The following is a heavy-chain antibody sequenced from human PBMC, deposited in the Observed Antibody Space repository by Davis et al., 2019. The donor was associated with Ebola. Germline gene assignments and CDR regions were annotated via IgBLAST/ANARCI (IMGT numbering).Heavy chain of an antibody. V-gene: IGHV4-34*01. J-gene: IGHJ6*04. CDR3: ARQSYSSFPYGMDV. CDR2: INHSGST. CDR1: GGSFSGYY. D-gene: IGHD6-6*01. Sequence: SQTLSLTCAVYGGSFSGYYWSWIRQPPGKGLAWIGEINHSGSTNYNPSLKSRVTISVDTSKNQFSLKLSSVTAADTAVYYCARQSYSSFPYGMDVWGKGTTVTVSS.